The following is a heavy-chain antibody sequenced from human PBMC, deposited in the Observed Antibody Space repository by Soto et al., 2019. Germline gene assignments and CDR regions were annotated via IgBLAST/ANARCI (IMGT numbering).Heavy chain of an antibody. D-gene: IGHD3-10*01. CDR1: GFTFSRFE. V-gene: IGHV3-48*03. Sequence: PVGSLRLSCAASGFTFSRFELHWVRQAPGKGLEWISYISSSGSTAYYASSVEGRFTISRDNANNSVYLQMDSLRAEDTALYHCTRAAWFPYLSFYWGQGALVTVSS. CDR3: TRAAWFPYLSFY. J-gene: IGHJ4*02. CDR2: ISSSGSTA.